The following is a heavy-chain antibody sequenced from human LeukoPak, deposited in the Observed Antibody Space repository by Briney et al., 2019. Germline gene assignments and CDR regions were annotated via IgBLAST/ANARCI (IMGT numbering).Heavy chain of an antibody. CDR3: AKDNRAPYCSGGSCISYYFDY. Sequence: GGSLRLSCAASGFTFDDYGMSWVRQAPGKGLEWVSGINWNADSTGYADSVKGRFTISRDNAKNSLYLQMNSLRAEDTALYYCAKDNRAPYCSGGSCISYYFDYWGQGTLVTVSS. CDR1: GFTFDDYG. D-gene: IGHD2-15*01. J-gene: IGHJ4*02. V-gene: IGHV3-20*04. CDR2: INWNADST.